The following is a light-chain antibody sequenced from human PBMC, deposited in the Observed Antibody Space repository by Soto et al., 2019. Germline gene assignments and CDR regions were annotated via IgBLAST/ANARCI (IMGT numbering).Light chain of an antibody. CDR3: QQFRNWPWT. V-gene: IGKV3D-15*01. CDR2: GAS. J-gene: IGKJ1*01. Sequence: EIVLTQSPGTLSVSPGERATLSCRASQSVSNNLAWYQQKPGQAPRLLIHGASTRATGIPARISGSGSGTEFTLTISSLQSEDFAVYYCQQFRNWPWTFGQGTKVDIK. CDR1: QSVSNN.